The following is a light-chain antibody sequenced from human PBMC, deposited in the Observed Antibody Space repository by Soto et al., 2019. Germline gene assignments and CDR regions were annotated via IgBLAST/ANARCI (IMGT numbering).Light chain of an antibody. V-gene: IGKV3-20*01. CDR3: QQYGSSRWT. J-gene: IGKJ1*01. CDR1: QSVSSNY. Sequence: EIVLTQSPGTLSLSPGERVTLSCRASQSVSSNYLAWYQQNPGQAPRLLIYGASSRATGIPDRFSGSGSRTDFTLTISRLEPEDFAVYYCQQYGSSRWTFGQGTKVDIK. CDR2: GAS.